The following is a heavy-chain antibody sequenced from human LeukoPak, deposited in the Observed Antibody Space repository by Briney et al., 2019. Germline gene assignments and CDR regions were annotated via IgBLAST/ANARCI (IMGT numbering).Heavy chain of an antibody. D-gene: IGHD6-13*01. J-gene: IGHJ4*02. CDR1: GFTFSNYW. CDR3: GRGGKVEQLVLAR. Sequence: GGSLRLSCAASGFTFSNYWMHWVRQAPGKGLVWVSRVNSDGSSTSHADPVKGRFTISRDNAKNTVYLQMNSLRAEDTAVYYCGRGGKVEQLVLARWGQGSLVTVSS. V-gene: IGHV3-74*01. CDR2: VNSDGSST.